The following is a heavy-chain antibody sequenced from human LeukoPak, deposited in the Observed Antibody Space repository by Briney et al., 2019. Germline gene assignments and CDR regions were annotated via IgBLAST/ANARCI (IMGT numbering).Heavy chain of an antibody. J-gene: IGHJ3*02. D-gene: IGHD2-2*02. Sequence: GGSLRLSCAASGFTFRSYAISWVRQAPGKGLEWVSSVSGSGGSTYYADSVKGRFTISRDNSENTLYLQMNSLRAEDTAVYYCAKEKIPVIGFDIWGQGTMVTVSS. CDR1: GFTFRSYA. CDR2: VSGSGGST. V-gene: IGHV3-23*01. CDR3: AKEKIPVIGFDI.